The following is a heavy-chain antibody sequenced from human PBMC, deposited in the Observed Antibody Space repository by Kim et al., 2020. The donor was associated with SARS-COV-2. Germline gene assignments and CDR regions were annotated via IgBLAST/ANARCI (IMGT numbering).Heavy chain of an antibody. CDR2: ISGSTGNT. D-gene: IGHD6-19*01. V-gene: IGHV3-23*01. Sequence: GGSLRLSCAASGFTFSNFAMNWVRQAPGKGLEWVSTISGSTGNTYYPDSVKGRFTVSRDNSRNRLFLQMTSLRAADTATYYCAKDGGWDFDQWGQGTLVTFSS. J-gene: IGHJ4*02. CDR3: AKDGGWDFDQ. CDR1: GFTFSNFA.